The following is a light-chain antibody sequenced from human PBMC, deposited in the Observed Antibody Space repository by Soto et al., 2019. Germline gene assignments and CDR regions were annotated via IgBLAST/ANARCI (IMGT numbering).Light chain of an antibody. CDR3: QQYSRSPRT. J-gene: IGKJ1*01. Sequence: EIVLTQSPGTLSLSPGERATLSCRASQSVSSIYLAWYQQKPGQAPRLLIYGASSRATGIPDRFSGSGSGTDFTLTISRLEPEDFAVYYCQQYSRSPRTFGQGTKVEIK. CDR1: QSVSSIY. V-gene: IGKV3-20*01. CDR2: GAS.